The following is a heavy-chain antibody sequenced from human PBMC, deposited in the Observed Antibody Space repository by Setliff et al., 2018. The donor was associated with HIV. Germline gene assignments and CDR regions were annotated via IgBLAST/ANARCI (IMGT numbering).Heavy chain of an antibody. CDR1: GGSIISGDHY. CDR3: FLFYDDRSGFYWD. D-gene: IGHD3-22*01. CDR2: IYYSGST. V-gene: IGHV4-30-4*08. Sequence: SETLSLTCTVSGGSIISGDHYWSWIRQPPGKGLEWIDYIYYSGSTYYNPSLKSRVTISVDTSKNQFSLRLKSVTAADTAVYYCFLFYDDRSGFYWDWGQGTPVTVSS. J-gene: IGHJ4*02.